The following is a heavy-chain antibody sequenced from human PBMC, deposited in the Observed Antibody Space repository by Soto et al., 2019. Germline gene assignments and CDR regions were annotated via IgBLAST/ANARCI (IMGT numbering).Heavy chain of an antibody. D-gene: IGHD2-15*01. Sequence: GASVKVSCKASGGTFSSYAISWVRQAPGQGLEWMGGIIPIFGTANYAQKFQGRATITADESTSTAYMELSSLRSEDTAVYYCARVVQYCNFWSIDSWGLGTLVTVSS. CDR3: ARVVQYCNFWSIDS. CDR1: GGTFSSYA. CDR2: IIPIFGTA. J-gene: IGHJ4*02. V-gene: IGHV1-69*13.